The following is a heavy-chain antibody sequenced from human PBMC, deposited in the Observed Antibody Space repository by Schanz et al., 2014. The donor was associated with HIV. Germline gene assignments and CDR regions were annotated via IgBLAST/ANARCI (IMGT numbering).Heavy chain of an antibody. CDR3: ARSRYHQFVGHFDY. Sequence: QVQLVQSGAEVKKPGASVKVSCKASGYTFSDYYIHWVRQAPGQGLEWMGWINPKTGGTNLAQMFQGRIAVTSDTFINTAYLEVSRLRSDDTAVFYCARSRYHQFVGHFDYWGQGSLVTVSS. CDR1: GYTFSDYY. V-gene: IGHV1-2*02. CDR2: INPKTGGT. J-gene: IGHJ4*02. D-gene: IGHD3-16*02.